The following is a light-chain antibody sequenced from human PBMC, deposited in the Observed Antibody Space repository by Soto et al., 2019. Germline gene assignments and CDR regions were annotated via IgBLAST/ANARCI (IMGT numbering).Light chain of an antibody. J-gene: IGKJ4*01. CDR1: QSINSD. CDR3: HQYYNWPLT. Sequence: EIVMTQSPATLSVSPGERATLSCRASQSINSDLAWYQQKLGQAPRLLIDGASTRATGIPARFSGSGSGTEFTLTISSLQSEDFAVYYCHQYYNWPLTFGGGTKVEIK. CDR2: GAS. V-gene: IGKV3-15*01.